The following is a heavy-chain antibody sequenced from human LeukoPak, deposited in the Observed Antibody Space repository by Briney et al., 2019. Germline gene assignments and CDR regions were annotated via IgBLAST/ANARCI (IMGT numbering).Heavy chain of an antibody. CDR1: GGSISSSSYY. CDR3: TINYYDSSGYERVFDY. Sequence: SSETLSLTCTVSGGSISSSSYYWGWIRQPPGKGLEWIGSIYYSGSTYYNPSLKSRVTISVDTSKNQFSLKLSSVTAADTAVYYCTINYYDSSGYERVFDYWGQGTLVTVSS. V-gene: IGHV4-39*01. CDR2: IYYSGST. D-gene: IGHD3-22*01. J-gene: IGHJ4*02.